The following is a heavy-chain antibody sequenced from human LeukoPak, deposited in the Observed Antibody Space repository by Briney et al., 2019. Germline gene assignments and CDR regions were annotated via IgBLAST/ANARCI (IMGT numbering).Heavy chain of an antibody. CDR3: ARDPGYDTSGYYYGYFDY. CDR1: GYTFTSSY. CDR2: INPSGGNT. J-gene: IGHJ4*03. D-gene: IGHD3-22*01. Sequence: ASVKASCKASGYTFTSSYMHWVRQAPGQGLEWMGIINPSGGNTTYAQKFQGRVTMTRDMSTSTVYMELSSLRSEDTAVYYCARDPGYDTSGYYYGYFDYWGLGTLVTVSS. V-gene: IGHV1-46*01.